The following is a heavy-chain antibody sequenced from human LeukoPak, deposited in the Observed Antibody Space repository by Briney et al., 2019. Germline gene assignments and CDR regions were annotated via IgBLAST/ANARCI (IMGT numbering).Heavy chain of an antibody. D-gene: IGHD6-19*01. CDR3: ARTMQQWLVDAAGGDY. J-gene: IGHJ4*02. CDR1: GYTFTSYA. Sequence: ASVKVSCKASGYTFTSYAMHWVRQAPGQRLEWMGWISAGNGNTKYSQKFQSRVTITRDTSASTAYMELSSLRSEDTAVYYCARTMQQWLVDAAGGDYWGQGTLVTVSS. V-gene: IGHV1-3*01. CDR2: ISAGNGNT.